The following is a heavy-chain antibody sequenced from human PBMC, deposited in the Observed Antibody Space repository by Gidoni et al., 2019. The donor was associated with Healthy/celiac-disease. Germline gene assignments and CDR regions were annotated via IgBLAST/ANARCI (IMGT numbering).Heavy chain of an antibody. D-gene: IGHD4-17*01. CDR2: IYYSGST. J-gene: IGHJ4*02. CDR1: GGSISSYY. Sequence: QVQLQESGPGLVKPSETLSLTCPVSGGSISSYYWSWIRQPPGKGLEWIGYIYYSGSTNYNPSLKSRVTISVDTSKNQFSLKLSSVTAADTAVYYCAREGRTTVTTYFDYWGQGTLVTVSS. CDR3: AREGRTTVTTYFDY. V-gene: IGHV4-59*01.